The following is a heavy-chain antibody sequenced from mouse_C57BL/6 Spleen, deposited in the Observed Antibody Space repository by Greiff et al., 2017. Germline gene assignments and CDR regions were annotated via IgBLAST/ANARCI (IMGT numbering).Heavy chain of an antibody. CDR3: ATPRYYYGSSYYFDY. Sequence: QVQLQQPGAERGKSGAAGKRSCKGAGENGNSYWITGGKQRRGQGLEWIGDIYPGSGSTKYNEKFKSKATLTVDTSSSTAYMQLSSLTSEDSAVYYCATPRYYYGSSYYFDYWGQGTTLTVSS. J-gene: IGHJ2*01. CDR1: GENGNSYW. CDR2: IYPGSGST. D-gene: IGHD1-1*01. V-gene: IGHV1-55*01.